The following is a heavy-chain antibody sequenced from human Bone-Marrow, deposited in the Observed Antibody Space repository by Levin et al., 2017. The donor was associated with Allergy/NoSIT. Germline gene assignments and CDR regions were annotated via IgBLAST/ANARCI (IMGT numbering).Heavy chain of an antibody. J-gene: IGHJ4*02. V-gene: IGHV3-33*01. Sequence: GESLKISCAASGFTFSSYGMHWVRQAPGKGLEWVAVIWYDGSNKYYADSVKGRFTISRDNSKNTLYLQMNSLRAEDTAVYYCARPYTGATADRTHGYYFDYWGQGTLVTVSS. CDR1: GFTFSSYG. D-gene: IGHD1-26*01. CDR3: ARPYTGATADRTHGYYFDY. CDR2: IWYDGSNK.